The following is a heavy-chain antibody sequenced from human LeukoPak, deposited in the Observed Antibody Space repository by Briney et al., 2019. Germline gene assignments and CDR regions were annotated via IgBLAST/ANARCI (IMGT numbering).Heavy chain of an antibody. CDR1: GFTFSSYS. CDR2: ISSSSSAI. CDR3: ARIMTTVTTVEY. V-gene: IGHV3-48*01. J-gene: IGHJ4*02. Sequence: PGGSLRLSCTASGFTFSSYSMNWVRQAPGEGLEWVSYISSSSSAIYYADSVKGRFTISRDNAKNSLYLQMNSLRAEDTAVYYCARIMTTVTTVEYWGQGTLVTVSS. D-gene: IGHD4-17*01.